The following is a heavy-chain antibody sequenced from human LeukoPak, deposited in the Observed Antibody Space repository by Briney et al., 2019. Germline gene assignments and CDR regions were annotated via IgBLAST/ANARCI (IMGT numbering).Heavy chain of an antibody. Sequence: SETLSLTCTVSGYSISSGYYWGWIRQPPGKGLEWIGSIYHSGSTYYNPSLKSRVTISVDTSKNHFSLKLSSVTSADTAVYYGXRVITVTSSAFDIWGQGTMVTVSS. CDR1: GYSISSGYY. D-gene: IGHD4-17*01. CDR2: IYHSGST. CDR3: XRVITVTSSAFDI. J-gene: IGHJ3*02. V-gene: IGHV4-38-2*02.